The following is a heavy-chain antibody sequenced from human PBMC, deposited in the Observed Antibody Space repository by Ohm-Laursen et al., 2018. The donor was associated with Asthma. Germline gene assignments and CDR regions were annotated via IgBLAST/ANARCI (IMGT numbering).Heavy chain of an antibody. CDR3: ATDYYDSSGYEVP. Sequence: SLRLSCSASGFTFDTYAMNWVRQVPGKGREWVSSITFSGEHTYYADSVKGRFTISRDNSKNTLYLQMNSLRAEDTAVYYCATDYYDSSGYEVPWGQGTLVTVSA. D-gene: IGHD3-22*01. J-gene: IGHJ5*02. CDR2: ITFSGEHT. CDR1: GFTFDTYA. V-gene: IGHV3-23*01.